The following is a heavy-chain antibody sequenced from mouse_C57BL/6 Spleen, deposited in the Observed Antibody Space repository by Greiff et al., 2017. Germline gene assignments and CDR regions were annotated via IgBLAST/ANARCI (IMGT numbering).Heavy chain of an antibody. CDR3: ARQVATSDWYFDV. J-gene: IGHJ1*03. Sequence: EVKVVESGGGLVKPGGSLKLSCAASGFTFSDYGMHWVRQAPEKGLEWVAYISSGSSTIYYADTVKGRFTISRDNAKNTLFLQMTRLRSEDTAMYYCARQVATSDWYFDVWGTGTTVTVSS. V-gene: IGHV5-17*01. CDR2: ISSGSSTI. D-gene: IGHD1-1*01. CDR1: GFTFSDYG.